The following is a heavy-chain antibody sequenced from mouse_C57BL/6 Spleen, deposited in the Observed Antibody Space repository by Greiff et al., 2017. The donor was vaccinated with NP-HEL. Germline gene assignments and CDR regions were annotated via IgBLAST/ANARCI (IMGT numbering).Heavy chain of an antibody. CDR3: ARGVGFYYAMDY. CDR1: GYAFSSSW. CDR2: IYPGDGDT. J-gene: IGHJ4*01. Sequence: QVQLKESGPELVKPGASVKISCKASGYAFSSSWMNWVKQRPGKGLEWIGRIYPGDGDTNYNGKFKGKATLTADKSSSTAYMQLSSLTSEDSAVYFCARGVGFYYAMDYWGQGTSVTVSS. D-gene: IGHD1-3*01. V-gene: IGHV1-82*01.